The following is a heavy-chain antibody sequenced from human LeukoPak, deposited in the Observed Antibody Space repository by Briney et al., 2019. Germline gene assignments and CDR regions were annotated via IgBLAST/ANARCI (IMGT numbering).Heavy chain of an antibody. CDR2: IYYSGST. D-gene: IGHD3-22*01. CDR3: ARVDSSGYLGY. V-gene: IGHV4-59*01. CDR1: GGSISSYY. Sequence: PSETLSLTCTVSGGSISSYYWSWIRQLPGKGLEWIGYIYYSGSTNYNPSLKSRVTISVDTSKNQFSLKLSSVTAADTAVYYCARVDSSGYLGYWGQGTLVTVSS. J-gene: IGHJ4*02.